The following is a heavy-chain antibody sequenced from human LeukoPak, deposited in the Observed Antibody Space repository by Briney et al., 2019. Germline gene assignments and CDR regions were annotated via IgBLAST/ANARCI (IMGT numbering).Heavy chain of an antibody. CDR1: GGSISSDPYY. D-gene: IGHD3-10*01. Sequence: PSETLSLTCTVSGGSISSDPYYWNWVRQPAGKGLEWIGRFYTGGSTNYNPSLKSRVTISVDTSKNQFSLQLNSVTPEDTAVYYCARVSASYPPDYWGQGTLVTVSS. V-gene: IGHV4-61*02. J-gene: IGHJ4*02. CDR3: ARVSASYPPDY. CDR2: FYTGGST.